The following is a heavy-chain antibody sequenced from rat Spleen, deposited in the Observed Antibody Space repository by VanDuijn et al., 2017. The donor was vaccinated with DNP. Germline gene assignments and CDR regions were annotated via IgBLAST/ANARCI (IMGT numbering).Heavy chain of an antibody. D-gene: IGHD1-12*01. J-gene: IGHJ1*01. Sequence: QVQLKESGPVLVQASETLSLTCTVSGFSLTNYGVIWVRQSPGKGLEWMGIMWGDGNTDYNSALKSRLSINRDTSKSQVFLKMNSLQTDDTAIYYCTRESWGYVMDAWGPGTMVTVSS. CDR2: MWGDGNT. CDR3: TRESWGYVMDA. CDR1: GFSLTNYG. V-gene: IGHV2S75*01.